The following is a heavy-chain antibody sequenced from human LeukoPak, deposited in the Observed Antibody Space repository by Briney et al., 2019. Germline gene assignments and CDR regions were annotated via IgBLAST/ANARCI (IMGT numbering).Heavy chain of an antibody. CDR2: IRRRAFGETA. CDR1: GFTFGDYA. CDR3: TREGAAAAYGTDV. J-gene: IGHJ6*02. V-gene: IGHV3-49*04. Sequence: PGRSLRLSCTASGFTFGDYAVSWDRRAPGRGLEWVGLIRRRAFGETADYAASVKGRFTISRDDSKSIAYLQMNSLKTEDTAVYYCTREGAAAAYGTDVWGQGTTVTVSS. D-gene: IGHD6-13*01.